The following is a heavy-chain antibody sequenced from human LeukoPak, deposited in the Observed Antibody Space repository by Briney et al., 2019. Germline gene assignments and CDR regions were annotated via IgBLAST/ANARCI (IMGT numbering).Heavy chain of an antibody. CDR3: AKGGSSGWSVLIRLDP. J-gene: IGHJ5*02. CDR2: ISSSSSTI. V-gene: IGHV3-48*01. Sequence: GGSLRLSCAASGFTFSSYSMNWVRQAPGKGLEWVSYISSSSSTIYYADSVKGRFTISRDNAKNSLYLQMNSLRAEDTAVYYCAKGGSSGWSVLIRLDPWGQGTLVTVSS. CDR1: GFTFSSYS. D-gene: IGHD6-19*01.